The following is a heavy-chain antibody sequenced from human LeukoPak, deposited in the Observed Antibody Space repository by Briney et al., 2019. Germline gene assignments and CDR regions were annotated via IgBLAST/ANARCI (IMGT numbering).Heavy chain of an antibody. Sequence: PSETLSLTCTVSGGSISSNSYYWGWIRQPPGKGLEWIGYISYSGSTNYNPSLKSRVTISVDTSKNQLSLKLSSVTAADTAGYYCARDRIGYGIFDIWGQGTMVTVSS. CDR1: GGSISSNSYY. CDR2: ISYSGST. CDR3: ARDRIGYGIFDI. V-gene: IGHV4-61*01. D-gene: IGHD2-2*03. J-gene: IGHJ3*02.